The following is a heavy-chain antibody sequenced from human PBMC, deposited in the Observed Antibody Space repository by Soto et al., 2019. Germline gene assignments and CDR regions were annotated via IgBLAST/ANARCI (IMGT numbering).Heavy chain of an antibody. CDR2: FDPEDGET. Sequence: ASVKVSCKVSGYTLTELSMHWVRQAPGKGLEWMGGFDPEDGETIYAQKFQGRVTMTEDTSTDTAYMELSSLRSEDTAVYYCATKLLAGFIYTSPPMDYWDRGTLVT. V-gene: IGHV1-24*01. D-gene: IGHD6-13*01. CDR3: ATKLLAGFIYTSPPMDY. J-gene: IGHJ4*02. CDR1: GYTLTELS.